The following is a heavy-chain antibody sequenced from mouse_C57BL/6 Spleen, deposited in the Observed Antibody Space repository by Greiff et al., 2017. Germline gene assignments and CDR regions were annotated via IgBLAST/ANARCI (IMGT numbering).Heavy chain of an antibody. D-gene: IGHD2-5*01. CDR2: IDPNSVGT. CDR1: GYTFTSYW. J-gene: IGHJ3*01. V-gene: IGHV1-72*01. Sequence: VQLQQPGAELVKPGASVKLSCKASGYTFTSYWMHWVRQRPGRGLEWIGRIDPNSVGTKYNEKFKSKATLTVDKTSSTTYMQLSSPTSEDSAVYYCARDYSNQAWFAYWGQGTLVTVSA. CDR3: ARDYSNQAWFAY.